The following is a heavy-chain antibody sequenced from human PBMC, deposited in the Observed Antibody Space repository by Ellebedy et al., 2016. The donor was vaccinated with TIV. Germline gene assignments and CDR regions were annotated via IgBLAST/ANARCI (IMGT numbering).Heavy chain of an antibody. CDR3: ARHQEGTTGRDFFDY. D-gene: IGHD1-1*01. V-gene: IGHV4-39*01. Sequence: SETLSLXXTVSGGSISSSSYYWGWIRQPPGKGLEWIGSIYYSGSTYYNPSLKSRVTISVDTSKNQFSLKLSSVTAADTAVYYCARHQEGTTGRDFFDYWGQGTLVTVSS. CDR1: GGSISSSSYY. CDR2: IYYSGST. J-gene: IGHJ4*02.